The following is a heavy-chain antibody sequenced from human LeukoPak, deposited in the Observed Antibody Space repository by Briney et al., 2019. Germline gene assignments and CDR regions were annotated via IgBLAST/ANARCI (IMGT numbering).Heavy chain of an antibody. V-gene: IGHV3-30*18. CDR1: GFTFSSYG. D-gene: IGHD6-13*01. CDR3: TKDVSGMGNY. J-gene: IGHJ4*02. CDR2: ISYDGSNK. Sequence: GGSLRLSCAASGFTFSSYGMHWVRQAPGKGLEWVAVISYDGSNKYYADSVKGRFTISRDNSKNTLYLQMNSLRAEDTAVYYCTKDVSGMGNYWGQGTLVTVSS.